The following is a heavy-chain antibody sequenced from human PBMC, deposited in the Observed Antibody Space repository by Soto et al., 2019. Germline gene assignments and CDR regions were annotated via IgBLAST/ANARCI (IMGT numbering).Heavy chain of an antibody. CDR2: IYYSGST. CDR1: GGSISSSSYY. J-gene: IGHJ5*02. V-gene: IGHV4-39*01. D-gene: IGHD3-10*01. Sequence: SETLSLTCTVSGGSISSSSYYWGWIRQPPGKGLEWIGSIYYSGSTYYNPSLKSRVTISVDTSKNQFSLKLSSVTAADTAVYYCARPTYYYGSGSSTWGQGTMVTVSS. CDR3: ARPTYYYGSGSST.